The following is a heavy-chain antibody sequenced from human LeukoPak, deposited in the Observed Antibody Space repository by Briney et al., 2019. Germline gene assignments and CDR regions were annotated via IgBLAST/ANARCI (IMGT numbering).Heavy chain of an antibody. J-gene: IGHJ6*03. CDR1: GFTFSGYS. CDR2: ISSSSSYI. Sequence: GGSLRLSCAASGFTFSGYSMNWVRQAPGKGLEWVTSISSSSSYIYYADSVKGRFTISRDNAKNSLYLQMNSLRAEDTAVYYCARDESDGYYYYMDVWGKGTTVPVSS. V-gene: IGHV3-21*01. CDR3: ARDESDGYYYYMDV. D-gene: IGHD2-21*01.